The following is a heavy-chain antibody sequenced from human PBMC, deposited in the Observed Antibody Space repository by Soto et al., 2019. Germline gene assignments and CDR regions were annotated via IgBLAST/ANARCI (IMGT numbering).Heavy chain of an antibody. D-gene: IGHD3-22*01. Sequence: PSETLSLTCTVSGGSISSSSYYWGWIRQPPGKGLEWIGSIYYSGSTYYNPSLKSRVTISVDTSKNQFSLKLSSVTAADTAVYYCARLGYYDSRPFYWGQGTLVTVSS. CDR2: IYYSGST. J-gene: IGHJ4*02. CDR3: ARLGYYDSRPFY. CDR1: GGSISSSSYY. V-gene: IGHV4-39*01.